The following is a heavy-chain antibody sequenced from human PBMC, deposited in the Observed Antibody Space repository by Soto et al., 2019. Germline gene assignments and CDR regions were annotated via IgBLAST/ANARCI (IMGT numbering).Heavy chain of an antibody. D-gene: IGHD5-12*01. CDR3: AKVRVANSKYYLDY. Sequence: EVQLLESGGGLVQTGGSLRLSCAASGFTFSSDPMTWVRRPPGKGLEWVSAIGASGDTYYADSAKGRFTISRDNSKDTLHLQMNSLRAEDTATYYCAKVRVANSKYYLDYWGQGTPVTVSS. J-gene: IGHJ4*02. CDR2: IGASGDT. CDR1: GFTFSSDP. V-gene: IGHV3-23*01.